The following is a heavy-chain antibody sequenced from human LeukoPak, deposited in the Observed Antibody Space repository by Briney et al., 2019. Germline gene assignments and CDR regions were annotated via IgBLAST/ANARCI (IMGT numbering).Heavy chain of an antibody. Sequence: NPSETLSLTCTVYGGSFSGYYWSWIRQPPGKGLKWIGEINHSGSTNYNPSLKSQVTISVDTSKNQFSLKLSSVTAADTAVYYCARHYTYCSSGSCYPQEFDYWGQGTLVTVSS. J-gene: IGHJ4*02. V-gene: IGHV4-34*01. CDR1: GGSFSGYY. CDR3: ARHYTYCSSGSCYPQEFDY. D-gene: IGHD2-15*01. CDR2: INHSGST.